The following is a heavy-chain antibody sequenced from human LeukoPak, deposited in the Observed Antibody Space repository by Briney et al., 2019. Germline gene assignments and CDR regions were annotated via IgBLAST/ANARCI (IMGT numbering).Heavy chain of an antibody. CDR3: ARALRYGDYFSDY. D-gene: IGHD4-17*01. CDR2: IYYSGST. CDR1: GGSISSGSYY. V-gene: IGHV4-31*03. Sequence: SETLSLTCTVSGGSISSGSYYWSWIRQHPGKGLEWIGYIYYSGSTYYNPSLKSRVTISVDTSKNQFSLKLSSVTAADTAVYYCARALRYGDYFSDYWGQGTLVTVSS. J-gene: IGHJ4*02.